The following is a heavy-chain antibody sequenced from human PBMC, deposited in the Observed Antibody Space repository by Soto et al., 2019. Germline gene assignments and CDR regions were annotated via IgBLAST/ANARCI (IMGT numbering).Heavy chain of an antibody. Sequence: QVQLVQSGAEVKKPGASVKVSCKASGYTFTSYGISWVRQAPGQGLEWMGWISAYNGNTNYAQKLQGRVTMTTDTSTSTAYMELRRLRSDDTAVYYCAREWAYYYGSGSFIPFYYYYYGMDVWGQGTTVTVSS. V-gene: IGHV1-18*04. CDR3: AREWAYYYGSGSFIPFYYYYYGMDV. CDR2: ISAYNGNT. D-gene: IGHD3-10*01. J-gene: IGHJ6*02. CDR1: GYTFTSYG.